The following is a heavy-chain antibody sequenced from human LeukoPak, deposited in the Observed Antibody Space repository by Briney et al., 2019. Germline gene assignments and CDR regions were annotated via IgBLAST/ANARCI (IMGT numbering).Heavy chain of an antibody. CDR2: IYPGDSDT. Sequence: GESLKISCKGSGYSFTRNWIGWVRPMPGKGLEWMGIIYPGDSDTRYSPSFEGQVTISADKSISTAYLQWSSLKASDTAMYYCARHGSGYDSGYWGQGTLVTVSS. CDR3: ARHGSGYDSGY. V-gene: IGHV5-51*01. CDR1: GYSFTRNW. D-gene: IGHD5-12*01. J-gene: IGHJ4*02.